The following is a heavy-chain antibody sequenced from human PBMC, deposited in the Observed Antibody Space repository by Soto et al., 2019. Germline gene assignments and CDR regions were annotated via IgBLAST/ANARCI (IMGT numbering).Heavy chain of an antibody. V-gene: IGHV1-8*01. CDR1: GYTFTSYD. D-gene: IGHD6-19*01. J-gene: IGHJ6*02. CDR2: MNPNSGKT. CDR3: ARGLRDSSGIGNGYYYYGMGV. Sequence: EASVKVSCTASGYTFTSYDINWVRQATGQGQEWMGWMNPNSGKTGYAQKFQGRVTMARNTSISTAYMGLSSLRSEETAVYYCARGLRDSSGIGNGYYYYGMGVWGQGTTVTVSS.